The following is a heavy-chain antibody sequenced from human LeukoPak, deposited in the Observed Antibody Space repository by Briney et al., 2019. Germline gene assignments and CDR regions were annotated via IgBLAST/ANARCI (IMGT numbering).Heavy chain of an antibody. Sequence: SQTLSLTCTFSGGSMRSYYWGWIRQAPGKGLESIGFISYSGYTSYSPSLNSRVAISRDTSKSQFSLRLTSMTPADTAIYYCARGRNDHGVFFDPWARGTLVTVSS. CDR2: ISYSGYT. D-gene: IGHD4-17*01. CDR3: ARGRNDHGVFFDP. V-gene: IGHV4-59*01. CDR1: GGSMRSYY. J-gene: IGHJ5*02.